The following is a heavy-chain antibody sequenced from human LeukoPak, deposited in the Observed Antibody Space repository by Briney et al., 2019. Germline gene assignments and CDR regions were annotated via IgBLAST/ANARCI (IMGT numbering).Heavy chain of an antibody. V-gene: IGHV1-69*05. CDR3: ARHMYYYENPGYYCNPFDY. Sequence: SVKVSCKAYGDTFSFSALSWVRQAPGQRLEWMGGYIPIFTRTDYAERFQGRVTITTDESSNTAYMELRGLRSDDTAVYYCARHMYYYENPGYYCNPFDYWGQGTLVTVSS. D-gene: IGHD3-22*01. J-gene: IGHJ4*02. CDR2: YIPIFTRT. CDR1: GDTFSFSA.